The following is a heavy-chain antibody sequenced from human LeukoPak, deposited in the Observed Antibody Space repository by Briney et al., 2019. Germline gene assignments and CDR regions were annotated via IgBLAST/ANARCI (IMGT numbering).Heavy chain of an antibody. CDR1: GYTFTSNY. CDR2: IYPRDGST. CDR3: ARDQEGFDY. J-gene: IGHJ4*02. V-gene: IGHV1-46*01. Sequence: ASVKVSCKASGYTFTSNYIHWVRQAPGQGLEWMGMIYPRDGSTGYAQKLQGRVTVTRDTSTSTVHMELSGLRSEDTAVYYCARDQEGFDYWGQGTLVTVSS.